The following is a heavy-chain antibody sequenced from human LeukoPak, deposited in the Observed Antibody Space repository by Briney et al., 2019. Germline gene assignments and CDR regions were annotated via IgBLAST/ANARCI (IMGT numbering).Heavy chain of an antibody. D-gene: IGHD1-26*01. J-gene: IGHJ1*01. V-gene: IGHV3-33*08. CDR2: IWYDGSNK. CDR3: ARDRATTGPPDYFQH. Sequence: GGSLRLSCAASGFTFSSYAMHWVRQAPGKGLEWVAVIWYDGSNKYYADSVKGRFTISRDNSKNTLYLQMDSLRAEDTAVYYCARDRATTGPPDYFQHWGQGTLVTVSS. CDR1: GFTFSSYA.